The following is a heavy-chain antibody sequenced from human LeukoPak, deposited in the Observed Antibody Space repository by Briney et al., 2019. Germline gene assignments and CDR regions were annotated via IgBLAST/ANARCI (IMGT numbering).Heavy chain of an antibody. CDR3: ARVIYDYAREAYYYYYMDV. J-gene: IGHJ6*03. Sequence: SETLSLTCTVSGGSISSYYWSWFRQPPGKGLEWFGYIYYSGSTNYNPSLKSRVTISVDTSKNQFSLKLSSVTAADTAVYYCARVIYDYAREAYYYYYMDVWGKGTTVTISS. V-gene: IGHV4-59*01. CDR2: IYYSGST. CDR1: GGSISSYY. D-gene: IGHD3-16*01.